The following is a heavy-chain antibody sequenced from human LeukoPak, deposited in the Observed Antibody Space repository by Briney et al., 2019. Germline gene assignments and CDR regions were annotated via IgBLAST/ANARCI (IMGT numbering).Heavy chain of an antibody. Sequence: PSETLSLTCAVYGGSFSGYYWSWVRQPPGKGLEWIGEISHSGSTNYNPSLKSRVTISVDTSKNQFSLKLSSVTAADTAVYHCAGEGGGLMVYAFDYWGQGTLVTVSS. CDR1: GGSFSGYY. D-gene: IGHD2-8*01. J-gene: IGHJ4*02. CDR2: ISHSGST. V-gene: IGHV4-34*01. CDR3: AGEGGGLMVYAFDY.